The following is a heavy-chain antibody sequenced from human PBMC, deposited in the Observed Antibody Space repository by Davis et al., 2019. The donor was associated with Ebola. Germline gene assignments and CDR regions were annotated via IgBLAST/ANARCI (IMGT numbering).Heavy chain of an antibody. CDR1: GFTVSSNY. Sequence: GESLKISCAASGFTVSSNYMSWVRQAPGKGLEWVSVIYSGGSTYYADSVKGRFTISRDNSKNTLYLQMNSLRAEDTAVYYCARKEYSGFEFDYWGQGTLVTVSS. V-gene: IGHV3-66*01. D-gene: IGHD5-12*01. CDR3: ARKEYSGFEFDY. J-gene: IGHJ4*02. CDR2: IYSGGST.